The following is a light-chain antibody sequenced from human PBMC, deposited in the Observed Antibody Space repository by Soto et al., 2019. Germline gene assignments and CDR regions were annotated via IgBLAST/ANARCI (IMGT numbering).Light chain of an antibody. CDR1: QSVSSN. V-gene: IGKV3-20*01. CDR2: GAF. J-gene: IGKJ3*01. Sequence: ENVLTQSPATLSVSPGERATLSCRASQSVSSNLAWYQQKPGQAPRLLIYGAFNRATGIPDRFSGSGSGTDFTLTFSRLEPEDFAVYYCQQYGDSPATFGPGTKVDIK. CDR3: QQYGDSPAT.